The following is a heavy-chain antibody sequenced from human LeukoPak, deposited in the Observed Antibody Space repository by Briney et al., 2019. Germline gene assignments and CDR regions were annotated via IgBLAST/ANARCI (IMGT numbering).Heavy chain of an antibody. J-gene: IGHJ4*02. CDR3: ARDARGWGGSDY. CDR1: GGSISSYY. CDR2: IYTTGNT. Sequence: SETLSLTCSVSGGSISSYYWSWIRQPAGKGREWIGRIYTTGNTDYNPSLKSRVTMSVDTSKNQFSLNLSSVTAADTAVYYCARDARGWGGSDYWGQGTLVTVSS. D-gene: IGHD3-3*01. V-gene: IGHV4-4*07.